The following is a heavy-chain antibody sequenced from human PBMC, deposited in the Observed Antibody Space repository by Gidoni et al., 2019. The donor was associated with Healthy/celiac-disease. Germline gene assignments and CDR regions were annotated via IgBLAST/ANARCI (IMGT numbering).Heavy chain of an antibody. CDR3: AKDGSYCSGGSCYAHYYYGMDV. CDR1: GFTFSSYG. Sequence: QVQLVESGGGVVQPGRSLRLSCAASGFTFSSYGMHWVRQAPGQGLEWVAVISYDGSNKYYADSVKGRFTISRDNSKNTLYLQMNSLRAEDTAVYYCAKDGSYCSGGSCYAHYYYGMDVWGQGTTVTVSS. J-gene: IGHJ6*02. CDR2: ISYDGSNK. D-gene: IGHD2-15*01. V-gene: IGHV3-30*18.